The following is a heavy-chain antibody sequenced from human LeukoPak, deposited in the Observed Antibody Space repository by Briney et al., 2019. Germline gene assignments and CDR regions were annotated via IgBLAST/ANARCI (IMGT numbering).Heavy chain of an antibody. CDR3: ARGSTYYYMDV. V-gene: IGHV1-46*01. D-gene: IGHD2-2*01. CDR1: GYSFTTYY. J-gene: IGHJ6*03. Sequence: RASVKVSCKASGYSFTTYYIHWVRQAPGQGLEWMGIINPTGGSTNYAQKFQGRVTMTRVMSTSTVYMELSSLRSEDTAVYYCARGSTYYYMDVWGKGTTVTVSS. CDR2: INPTGGST.